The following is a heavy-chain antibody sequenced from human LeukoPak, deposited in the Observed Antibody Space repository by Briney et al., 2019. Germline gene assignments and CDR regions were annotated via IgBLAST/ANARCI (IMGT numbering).Heavy chain of an antibody. CDR2: IKQDGSEK. V-gene: IGHV3-7*01. Sequence: GGSLRLSCAASGFTFSSYWMSWVRQAPGKGLEWVANIKQDGSEKYYVDSVKGRFTISRDNAKNSLYLQMNSLRAEDTAVYYCARGGAYGGNSFDYWGQGTLVTVSS. CDR3: ARGGAYGGNSFDY. CDR1: GFTFSSYW. D-gene: IGHD4-23*01. J-gene: IGHJ4*02.